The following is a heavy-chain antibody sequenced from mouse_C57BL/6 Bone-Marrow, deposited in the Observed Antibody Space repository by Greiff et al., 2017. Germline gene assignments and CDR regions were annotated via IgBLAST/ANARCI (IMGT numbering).Heavy chain of an antibody. CDR2: INPNYGTT. J-gene: IGHJ1*03. D-gene: IGHD1-1*01. CDR3: ARPASCGSSYFYWYFDV. V-gene: IGHV1-39*01. Sequence: VQLQQSGPELVKPGASVKISCKASGYSFTDYNMNWVKQSNGKSLEWIGVINPNYGTTSYNQKFKGKATLTVDQSSSTAYMPLNSLTSEDSAVYYCARPASCGSSYFYWYFDVWGTGTTVTVSS. CDR1: GYSFTDYN.